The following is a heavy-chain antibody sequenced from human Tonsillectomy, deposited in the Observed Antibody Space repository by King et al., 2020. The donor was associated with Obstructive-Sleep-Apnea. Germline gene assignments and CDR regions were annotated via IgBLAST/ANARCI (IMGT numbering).Heavy chain of an antibody. J-gene: IGHJ4*02. CDR2: INPNSGGT. D-gene: IGHD3-22*01. V-gene: IGHV1-2*02. Sequence: QLVQSGAEVKKPGASVKVSCKASGYTFTGYYMHWVRQAPGQGLEWMGWINPNSGGTNYAQKFQGRVTMTRDTSISTAYMELSRLRSDDTAVYYCANGVPVNRQNGGYLYYFDYWGQGTLVTVSS. CDR3: ANGVPVNRQNGGYLYYFDY. CDR1: GYTFTGYY.